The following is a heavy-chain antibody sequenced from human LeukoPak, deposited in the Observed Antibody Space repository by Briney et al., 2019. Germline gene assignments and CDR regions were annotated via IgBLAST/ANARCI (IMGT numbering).Heavy chain of an antibody. CDR1: GFTFTSYG. CDR3: ARGWSIGYPLTKVPGFDP. Sequence: GGSLRLSCAASGFTFTSYGMHWVRQAPGKGLEWVAVVWFDGTKKYYADSVKGRFTISRDNSKNTLYLEMNSLRAEDTAVYYCARGWSIGYPLTKVPGFDPWGQGTLVTVSS. V-gene: IGHV3-33*01. J-gene: IGHJ5*02. D-gene: IGHD4/OR15-4a*01. CDR2: VWFDGTKK.